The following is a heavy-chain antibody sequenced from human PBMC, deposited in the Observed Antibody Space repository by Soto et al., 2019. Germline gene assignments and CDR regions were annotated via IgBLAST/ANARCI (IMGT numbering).Heavy chain of an antibody. J-gene: IGHJ6*02. V-gene: IGHV1-18*01. CDR1: GYTFTTSG. D-gene: IGHD1-26*01. Sequence: QVQLVQSGPEVKKPGASVKVSCEASGYTFTTSGISWVRQAPGPGLEWMGWISTYNGDTNSAQKFQGRVTMTADTPTGTVYMELMRLKSDDTAVYYCARQGSWPYDYYGLYVWGQGTTVTVSS. CDR3: ARQGSWPYDYYGLYV. CDR2: ISTYNGDT.